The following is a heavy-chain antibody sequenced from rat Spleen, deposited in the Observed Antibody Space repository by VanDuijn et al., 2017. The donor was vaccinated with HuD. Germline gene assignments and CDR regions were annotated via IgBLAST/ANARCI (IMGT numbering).Heavy chain of an antibody. D-gene: IGHD1-11*01. V-gene: IGHV3-3*01. Sequence: EVLLQESGPGLVKPSQSLSLACSVTFYSITSSYRWNWIRKFPGNKVEWMGYINSAGSTNYNPSLKSRISITRDTSKNQFFLQVNSVTTEDTATYYCARGVYPFTYWGQGTLVTVSS. CDR3: ARGVYPFTY. CDR2: INSAGST. J-gene: IGHJ3*01. CDR1: FYSITSSYR.